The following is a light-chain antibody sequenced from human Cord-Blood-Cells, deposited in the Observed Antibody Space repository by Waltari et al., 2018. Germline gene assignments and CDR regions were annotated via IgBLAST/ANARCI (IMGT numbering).Light chain of an antibody. CDR1: SSDVGSYNL. V-gene: IGLV2-23*01. CDR3: CSYAGSSTSYV. CDR2: EGS. Sequence: QSALTQPASVSGSPGQSITIPCTGTSSDVGSYNLVSWYQQHPGKAPKLMIYEGSKRPSGVSNRFSGSKSGNTASLTISGLQAEDEAEYYCCSYAGSSTSYVFGTGTKVTVL. J-gene: IGLJ1*01.